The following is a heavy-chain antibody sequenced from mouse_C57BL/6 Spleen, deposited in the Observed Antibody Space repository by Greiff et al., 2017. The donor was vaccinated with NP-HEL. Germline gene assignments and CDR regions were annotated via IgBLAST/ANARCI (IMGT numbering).Heavy chain of an antibody. D-gene: IGHD2-2*01. CDR2: ISYDGSN. J-gene: IGHJ4*01. CDR3: ARCYYGYDRGYAMDY. CDR1: GYSITSGYY. Sequence: DVHLVESGPGLVKPSQSLSLTCSVTGYSITSGYYWNWIRQFPGNKLEWMGYISYDGSNNYNPSLKNRISITRDTSKNQFFLKLNSVTTEDTATYYCARCYYGYDRGYAMDYWGQGTSVTVSS. V-gene: IGHV3-6*01.